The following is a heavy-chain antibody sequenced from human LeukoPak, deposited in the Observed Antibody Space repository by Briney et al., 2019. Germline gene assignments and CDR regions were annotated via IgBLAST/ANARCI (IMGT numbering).Heavy chain of an antibody. CDR2: IWYDGSNK. D-gene: IGHD4-17*01. CDR3: ARDLTGATVTTYFDY. J-gene: IGHJ4*02. V-gene: IGHV3-33*01. CDR1: GFTFSSYG. Sequence: GRSLRLSCAASGFTFSSYGMHWDRQAPGKGLEWVAVIWYDGSNKYYADSVKGRFTISRDNSKNTLYLQMNSLRADDTAVYYCARDLTGATVTTYFDYWGQGTLVTVSS.